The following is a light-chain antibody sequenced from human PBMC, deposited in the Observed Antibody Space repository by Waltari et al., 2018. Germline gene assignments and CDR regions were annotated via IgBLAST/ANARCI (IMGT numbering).Light chain of an antibody. CDR3: SSYGSINTWL. CDR2: EVT. Sequence: QSALTQAASVSGSPGQSIPTPGTGTSSDVGSYHIVPWYHQHPGKAPKLIISEVTKRPSGVSNRFSGSKSGNTASLTISGLQAEDEADYFCSSYGSINTWLFGGGTKLTVL. CDR1: SSDVGSYHI. J-gene: IGLJ3*02. V-gene: IGLV2-23*02.